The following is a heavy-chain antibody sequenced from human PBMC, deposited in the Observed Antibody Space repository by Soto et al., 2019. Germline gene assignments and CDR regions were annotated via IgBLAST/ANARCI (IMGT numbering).Heavy chain of an antibody. CDR1: GDSITTGDYY. D-gene: IGHD4-17*01. CDR3: VSFYGDNDYFDH. CDR2: IYNSGSA. J-gene: IGHJ4*02. V-gene: IGHV4-30-4*01. Sequence: QVHLQESGPGLVKPSQTLSLTCTVLGDSITTGDYYWSWVRQSPGKGLEWIGYIYNSGSAHYNPSLKSRLTMSVDTSKNQFSLELSSVTAAATAVYYCVSFYGDNDYFDHWGQGSLVTVSS.